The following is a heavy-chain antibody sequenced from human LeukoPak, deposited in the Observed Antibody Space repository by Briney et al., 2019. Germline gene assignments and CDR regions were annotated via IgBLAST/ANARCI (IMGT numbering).Heavy chain of an antibody. CDR1: GFTFSDYW. V-gene: IGHV3-7*01. Sequence: GGSLRLSCAASGFTFSDYWVTWVRQAPGKGLEWVANIKQDGSKKYYVDSVKGRFTISRDNAKNSLYLQMNSLRAEDTAVYYCAKEVGGSGSFWGQGTLVTVSS. CDR3: AKEVGGSGSF. D-gene: IGHD3-10*01. CDR2: IKQDGSKK. J-gene: IGHJ4*02.